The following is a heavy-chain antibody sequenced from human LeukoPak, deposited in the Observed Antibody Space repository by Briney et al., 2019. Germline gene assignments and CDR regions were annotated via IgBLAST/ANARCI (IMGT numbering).Heavy chain of an antibody. J-gene: IGHJ4*02. V-gene: IGHV3-48*02. CDR3: ARDWRENAAHY. D-gene: IGHD2-2*01. Sequence: GGSLRLSCAASGFTFSSYSMNWVRQAPGKGLEWVSFISSSGYTIYYADAVKGRFTISSDNAKNSLYLQMTSRRDEDTAVYYCARDWRENAAHYWGQGTLVTVSS. CDR1: GFTFSSYS. CDR2: ISSSGYTI.